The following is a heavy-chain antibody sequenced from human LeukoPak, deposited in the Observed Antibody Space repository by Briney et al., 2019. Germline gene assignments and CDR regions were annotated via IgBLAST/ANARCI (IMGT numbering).Heavy chain of an antibody. J-gene: IGHJ4*02. Sequence: AGGSLRLSCVASGFTFSTYGMPWVRQAPGKGLEWVALIWYDGSNRYYAESVKGRFTISRDNSKNTLYLQMNNLRAEDTAVYYCARDRGYSYAHPLDYWGQGTLVTVSS. CDR1: GFTFSTYG. D-gene: IGHD5-18*01. V-gene: IGHV3-33*01. CDR3: ARDRGYSYAHPLDY. CDR2: IWYDGSNR.